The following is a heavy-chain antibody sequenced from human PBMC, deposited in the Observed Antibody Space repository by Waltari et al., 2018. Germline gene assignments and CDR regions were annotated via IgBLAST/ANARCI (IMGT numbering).Heavy chain of an antibody. J-gene: IGHJ3*01. D-gene: IGHD1-1*01. V-gene: IGHV4-4*07. CDR1: GGSMSNNY. CDR2: VFTSGRT. Sequence: QVQLQESGPGLVKPSETRSLTCTVSGGSMSNNYWNWIRQPAGKGLEYIGRVFTSGRTHDTPSLNSRVTMSIDTSKGQFSLELTFVTAADTAIYYCARAQERRDAFDFWGKGTMVTVSS. CDR3: ARAQERRDAFDF.